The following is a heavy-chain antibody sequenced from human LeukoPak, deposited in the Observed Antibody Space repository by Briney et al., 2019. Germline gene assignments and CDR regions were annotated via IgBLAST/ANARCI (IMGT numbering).Heavy chain of an antibody. D-gene: IGHD5-24*01. Sequence: PSETLSLTCAVSGGSISSGNWWSWVRQPPGKGLEWIGEIYHSGSTNYNPSLKSRVTISVDKSKNQFSLKLSTVTAADTAVYYCARSRGYNSFFGIWGQGTMVTVSS. CDR1: GGSISSGNW. CDR2: IYHSGST. V-gene: IGHV4-4*02. J-gene: IGHJ3*02. CDR3: ARSRGYNSFFGI.